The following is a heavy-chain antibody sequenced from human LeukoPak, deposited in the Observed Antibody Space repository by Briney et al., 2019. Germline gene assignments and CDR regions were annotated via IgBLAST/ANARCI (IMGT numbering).Heavy chain of an antibody. CDR3: AIMHGYYDGSGFWVQ. CDR2: ISPSGDRT. V-gene: IGHV3-23*01. Sequence: GGSLRLSCAASGFTFSSYAMSWVRQAPGKGLEWVSFISPSGDRTSNADSVEGRFTIPRDNTRNTLYLQMNSLRDEDTGVYYCAIMHGYYDGSGFWVQWGQGTLVTVSS. D-gene: IGHD3-22*01. J-gene: IGHJ4*02. CDR1: GFTFSSYA.